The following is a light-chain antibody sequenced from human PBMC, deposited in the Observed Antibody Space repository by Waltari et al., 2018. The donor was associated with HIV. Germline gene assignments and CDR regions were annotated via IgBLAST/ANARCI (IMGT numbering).Light chain of an antibody. CDR3: AAWDDSLNAWV. CDR1: SSNIGSNT. J-gene: IGLJ3*02. Sequence: QSVVHQPPSASGTPGQRVTIPCSGSSSNIGSNTINWFQQLPGTAPKLLIYNNNLRPSGVPDRFSGSKSGTSASLAISGLQSDDEADFYCAAWDDSLNAWVFGGGTKLTVL. CDR2: NNN. V-gene: IGLV1-44*01.